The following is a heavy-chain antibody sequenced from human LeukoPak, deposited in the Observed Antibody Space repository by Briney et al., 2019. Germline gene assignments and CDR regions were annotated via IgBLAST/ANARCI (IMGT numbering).Heavy chain of an antibody. V-gene: IGHV4-34*01. CDR2: INHSGST. CDR3: ARGRYCSGGSCYVNWFDP. J-gene: IGHJ5*02. D-gene: IGHD2-15*01. CDR1: GGSFSGYY. Sequence: SETLSLTCAVYGGSFSGYYWSWIRQPPGKGLEWIGEINHSGSTNYNPSLKSRVTISADTSKNQFSLKLSSVTAADTAVYYCARGRYCSGGSCYVNWFDPWGQGTLVTVSS.